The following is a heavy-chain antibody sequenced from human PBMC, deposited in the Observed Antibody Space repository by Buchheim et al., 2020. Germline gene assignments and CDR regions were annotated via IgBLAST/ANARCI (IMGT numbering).Heavy chain of an antibody. CDR1: GFTFSSYG. CDR3: AKALAVAGIIDY. CDR2: ISYDGSNK. D-gene: IGHD6-19*01. Sequence: QVQLVESGGGVVQPGRSLRLSCAASGFTFSSYGMHWVRQAPGKGLEWVAVISYDGSNKYYADSVKGRFTISRDNSKNSLYLQMNSLRTEDTALYYCAKALAVAGIIDYWGQGTL. V-gene: IGHV3-30*18. J-gene: IGHJ4*02.